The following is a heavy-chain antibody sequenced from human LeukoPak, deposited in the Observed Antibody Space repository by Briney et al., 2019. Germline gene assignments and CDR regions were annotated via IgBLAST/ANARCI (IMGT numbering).Heavy chain of an antibody. J-gene: IGHJ3*02. V-gene: IGHV3-7*01. D-gene: IGHD3-22*01. CDR1: GFTFSSYW. CDR3: HYYDSSGYPVVAFDI. Sequence: PGGSLRLSCAASGFTFSSYWMSWVRQAPGKGLEWVANIKQGGSEKYYVDSVKGRFTISRDNAKNSLYLQMNSLRAEDTAVYYCHYYDSSGYPVVAFDIWGQGTMVTVSS. CDR2: IKQGGSEK.